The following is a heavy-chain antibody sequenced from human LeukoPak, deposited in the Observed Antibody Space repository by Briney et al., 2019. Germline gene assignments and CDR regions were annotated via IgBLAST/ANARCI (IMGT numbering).Heavy chain of an antibody. Sequence: GGSLRLSCAASGFTFSDFYMSWIRQAPGKGLEWVSYITSAGRAIYYADSVQGRFTISRDNARNSLYLQMNGLRAEDTAVYYCASDIVATAGDFWGQGTLVTVSS. V-gene: IGHV3-11*01. CDR1: GFTFSDFY. J-gene: IGHJ4*02. CDR3: ASDIVATAGDF. D-gene: IGHD5-12*01. CDR2: ITSAGRAI.